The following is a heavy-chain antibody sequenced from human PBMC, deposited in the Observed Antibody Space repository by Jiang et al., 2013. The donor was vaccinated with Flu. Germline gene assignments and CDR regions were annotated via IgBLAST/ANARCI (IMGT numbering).Heavy chain of an antibody. J-gene: IGHJ4*02. CDR3: ARTPDDSSGHPFDY. CDR1: GGSISSYY. Sequence: GSGLVKPSETLSLTCTVSGGSISSYYWSWIRQPPGKGLEWIGYIYYSGSTNYNPSLKSRVTISVDTSKNQFSLKLSSVTAADTAVYYCARTPDDSSGHPFDYWGQGTLVTVSS. CDR2: IYYSGST. D-gene: IGHD3-22*01. V-gene: IGHV4-59*08.